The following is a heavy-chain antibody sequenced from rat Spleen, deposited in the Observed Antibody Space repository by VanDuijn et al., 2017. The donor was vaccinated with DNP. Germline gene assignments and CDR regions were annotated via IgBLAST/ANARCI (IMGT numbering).Heavy chain of an antibody. J-gene: IGHJ4*01. CDR1: GFTFSDYA. V-gene: IGHV5-17*01. CDR3: ARHSYGYTSLMDA. Sequence: EVQLVESGGGLVQPGRSLKFSCAASGFTFSDYAMAWVRQAPKKGLEWVATIIYDGSSTYYRDSVKGRFTISRDNAKSTLYLHMDSLRSEDTATYYCARHSYGYTSLMDAWGQGASVTVSS. D-gene: IGHD1-9*01. CDR2: IIYDGSST.